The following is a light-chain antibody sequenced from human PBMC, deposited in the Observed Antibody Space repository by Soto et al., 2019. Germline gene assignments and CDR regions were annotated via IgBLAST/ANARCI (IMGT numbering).Light chain of an antibody. CDR3: QQYGSSSTWT. CDR2: GAS. CDR1: QSVDSN. J-gene: IGKJ1*01. Sequence: EIVVTQSPATLSMSPGERAALSSRASQSVDSNLAWYQQKPGQAPRLLIFGASTRATGIPDRFSGSGSGTDFTLTISRLEPEDFAVYYCQQYGSSSTWTFGQGTKVDIK. V-gene: IGKV3-20*01.